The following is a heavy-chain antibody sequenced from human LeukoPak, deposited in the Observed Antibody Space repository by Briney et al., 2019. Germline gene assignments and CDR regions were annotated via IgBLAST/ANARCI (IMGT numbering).Heavy chain of an antibody. CDR2: IYYSGST. D-gene: IGHD3-22*01. CDR1: GGSISSGDYY. CDR3: ARSDNYYDSSGYYPYYFDY. V-gene: IGHV4-30-4*01. J-gene: IGHJ4*02. Sequence: PSQTLSLTCTVSGGSISSGDYYWSWIRQPPGKGLEWIGYIYYSGSTYYNPSLKSRVTISVDTSKNQFSLKLSSVAAADTAVYYCARSDNYYDSSGYYPYYFDYWGQGTLVTVSP.